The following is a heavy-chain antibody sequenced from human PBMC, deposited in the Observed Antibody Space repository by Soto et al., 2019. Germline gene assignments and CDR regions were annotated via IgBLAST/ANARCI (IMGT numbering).Heavy chain of an antibody. CDR1: GYTFTSYS. V-gene: IGHV1-18*01. D-gene: IGHD2-8*01. Sequence: ASVKVSCKTSGYTFTSYSIHWVRQAPGQRLEWMGWIRSYNNSTIYSQKLQGRVTMTTDTSTNTAYMELRSLRSDDTAVYYCARHGNGDEYWGQGTLVTVSS. CDR2: IRSYNNST. J-gene: IGHJ4*02. CDR3: ARHGNGDEY.